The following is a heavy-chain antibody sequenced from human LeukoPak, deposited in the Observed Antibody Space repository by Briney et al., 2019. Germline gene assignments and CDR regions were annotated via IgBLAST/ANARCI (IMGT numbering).Heavy chain of an antibody. Sequence: SETLSLTCTVSGGSISSYYWSWIRQPPGKGLEWIGYIYYSGSTNYNPSLKSRVTISVDTSKNQFSLKLSSVTAADTAVYYCARLTPTYDSSGYPDYWGQGTLVTVSS. D-gene: IGHD3-22*01. V-gene: IGHV4-59*08. CDR1: GGSISSYY. CDR3: ARLTPTYDSSGYPDY. J-gene: IGHJ4*02. CDR2: IYYSGST.